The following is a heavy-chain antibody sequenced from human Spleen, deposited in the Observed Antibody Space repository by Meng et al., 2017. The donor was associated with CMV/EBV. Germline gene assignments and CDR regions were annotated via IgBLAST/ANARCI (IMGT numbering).Heavy chain of an antibody. CDR2: IKQDGSEK. CDR1: GLTFSSYW. CDR3: ARDRGWYQLLGVFDV. J-gene: IGHJ3*01. Sequence: GESLKISCAASGLTFSSYWMNWVRQAPGKGLEWVANIKQDGSEKYYVDSVRGRFAISRDNAKSSLYLQMNSLRAEDTAVYYCARDRGWYQLLGVFDVWGQGTMVTVS. D-gene: IGHD2-2*01. V-gene: IGHV3-7*01.